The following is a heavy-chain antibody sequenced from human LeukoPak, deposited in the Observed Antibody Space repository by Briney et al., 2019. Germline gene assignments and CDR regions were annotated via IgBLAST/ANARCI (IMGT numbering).Heavy chain of an antibody. Sequence: KPSETLSLTCAVYGGSFSGYYWSWIRQPPGKGLEWIGEINHSGSTNYNPSLKSRVTISVDTSKNQFSLKLSSVTAADTAVYYCARDCSSTSCYLGRYYGMDVWGQGTTVTVSS. CDR1: GGSFSGYY. V-gene: IGHV4-34*01. J-gene: IGHJ6*02. CDR3: ARDCSSTSCYLGRYYGMDV. D-gene: IGHD2-2*01. CDR2: INHSGST.